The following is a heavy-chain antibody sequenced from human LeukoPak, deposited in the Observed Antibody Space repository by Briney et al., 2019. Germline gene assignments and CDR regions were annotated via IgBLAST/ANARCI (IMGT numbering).Heavy chain of an antibody. D-gene: IGHD5-12*01. J-gene: IGHJ4*02. CDR1: AFIFSGHW. CDR2: IKEDGSER. CDR3: ARGSTVDTVAVPLKY. Sequence: GGSLRLSCEGSAFIFSGHWMNWVRQTPGKGLEWVASIKEDGSERQYVDSVKGRFSISRDNTKGSLFLQLNSLRAEDTAVYYCARGSTVDTVAVPLKYWGQGTLVSVSS. V-gene: IGHV3-7*03.